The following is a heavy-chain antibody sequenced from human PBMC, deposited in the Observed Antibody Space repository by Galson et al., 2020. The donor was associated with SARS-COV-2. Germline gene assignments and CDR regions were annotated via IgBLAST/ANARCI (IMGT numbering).Heavy chain of an antibody. CDR2: INTNTGNQ. D-gene: IGHD2-2*01. Sequence: ASAKVSCKASGYTFTSYAMNWVRQAPGQGMEWMGWINTNTGNQMYDQGFTGRFVFSLDTSVSTAYLQISSLKAEDTAVYYCARAEEGIVVVPSAIGRDSYYYMDIWGKGTTVTVSS. V-gene: IGHV7-4-1*02. CDR3: ARAEEGIVVVPSAIGRDSYYYMDI. CDR1: GYTFTSYA. J-gene: IGHJ6*03.